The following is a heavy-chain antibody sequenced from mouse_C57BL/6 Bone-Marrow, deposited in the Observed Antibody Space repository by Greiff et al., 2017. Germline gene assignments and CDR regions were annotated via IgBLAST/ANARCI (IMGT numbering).Heavy chain of an antibody. CDR2: INPNNGGT. Sequence: EVQLQQSGPELVKPGASVKISCKASGYTFTDYYMNWVKQSHGKSLEWIGDINPNNGGTSYNQKFKGKATLTVDKSSSTAYMELRSLTSEDSAVYYCARRRGNYYGSSYWYFDVWGTGTTVTVSS. D-gene: IGHD1-1*01. V-gene: IGHV1-26*01. CDR3: ARRRGNYYGSSYWYFDV. CDR1: GYTFTDYY. J-gene: IGHJ1*03.